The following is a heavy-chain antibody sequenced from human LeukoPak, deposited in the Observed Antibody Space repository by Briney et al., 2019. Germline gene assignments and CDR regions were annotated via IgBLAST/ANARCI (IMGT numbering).Heavy chain of an antibody. V-gene: IGHV4-4*07. D-gene: IGHD3-22*01. J-gene: IGHJ3*02. Sequence: SETLSLTCTVSGGSISSYYWRWIRQPAGKGLEWIGSIYTSGSTNYNPSLKSRVTMSVDTSKNQFSLKLSSVTAAATAVYYCARHLYYDSSGDYAFDIWGQGTMVTVSS. CDR1: GGSISSYY. CDR3: ARHLYYDSSGDYAFDI. CDR2: IYTSGST.